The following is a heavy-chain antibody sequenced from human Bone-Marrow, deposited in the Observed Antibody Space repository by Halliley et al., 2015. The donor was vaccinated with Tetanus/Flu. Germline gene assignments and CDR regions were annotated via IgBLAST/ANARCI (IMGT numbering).Heavy chain of an antibody. CDR2: LSFTGKT. Sequence: KGRVWIGCLSFTGKTYYNPALKSRVAFSADPSANEFSLKLTSVTAADTAVYYCARDVNDGLNLWGQGTMVSVSS. CDR3: ARDVNDGLNL. V-gene: IGHV4-31*02. J-gene: IGHJ3*01.